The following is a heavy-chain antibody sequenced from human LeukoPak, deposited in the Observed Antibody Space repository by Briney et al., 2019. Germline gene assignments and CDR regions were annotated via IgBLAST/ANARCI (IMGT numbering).Heavy chain of an antibody. V-gene: IGHV3-23*01. CDR3: AELGITMIGGV. D-gene: IGHD3-10*02. J-gene: IGHJ6*04. Sequence: SGGSLRFFCAASGFTFSSYGMSWVRQAPGKGLEWVSAISGNGDKTYFADSVKGRFTISRDNAKNSLYLQMNSLRAEDTAVYYCAELGITMIGGVWGKGTTVTISS. CDR2: ISGNGDKT. CDR1: GFTFSSYG.